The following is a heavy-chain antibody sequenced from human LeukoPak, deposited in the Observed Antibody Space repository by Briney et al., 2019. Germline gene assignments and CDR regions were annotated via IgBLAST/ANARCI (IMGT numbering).Heavy chain of an antibody. D-gene: IGHD4-17*01. CDR3: ARGHDYGDYVWFDP. V-gene: IGHV1-8*01. CDR2: MDPNSGNT. Sequence: ASVKVSCKASGYTFTSYDINWVRQATGPGLEWMGWMDPNSGNTGYAQKFQGRVTMTRNTSISTAYMKLSSLRSEDTAVYYCARGHDYGDYVWFDPWGQGTLVTVSS. CDR1: GYTFTSYD. J-gene: IGHJ5*02.